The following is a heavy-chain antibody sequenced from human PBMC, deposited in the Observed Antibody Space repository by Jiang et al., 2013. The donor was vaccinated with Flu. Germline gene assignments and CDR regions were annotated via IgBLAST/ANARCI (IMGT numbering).Heavy chain of an antibody. V-gene: IGHV2-70*04. J-gene: IGHJ6*03. CDR1: GFSLSTSGMR. D-gene: IGHD3-10*01. CDR2: IDWDDDK. CDR3: VRMSPYYGSGTYYYMDV. Sequence: KPTQTLTLTCTFSGFSLSTSGMRVSWIRQPPGKALEWLARIDWDDDKFYSTSLKTRLTISKDTSKNQVVLTMTNMDPVDTATHYCVRMSPYYGSGTYYYMDVWGEGTTVTV.